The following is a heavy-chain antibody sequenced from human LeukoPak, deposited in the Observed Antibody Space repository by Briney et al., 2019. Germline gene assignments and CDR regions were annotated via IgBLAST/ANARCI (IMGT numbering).Heavy chain of an antibody. D-gene: IGHD7-27*01. J-gene: IGHJ4*02. V-gene: IGHV3-7*03. CDR1: GFTFSGYW. CDR3: AKDGGLWVSAHWGDS. CDR2: IKQGGSDK. Sequence: QTGGSLRLSCAASGFTFSGYWMSWVRQAPGKGLEWVANIKQGGSDKYYVDSVKGRFTISRDNAKNSLFLQMNSLRAEDTAVYYCAKDGGLWVSAHWGDSWGRGTLVTVSS.